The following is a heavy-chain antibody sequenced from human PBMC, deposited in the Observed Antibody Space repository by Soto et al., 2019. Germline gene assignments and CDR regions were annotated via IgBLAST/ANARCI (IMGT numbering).Heavy chain of an antibody. CDR3: ARSGEHPFHH. CDR2: ISPLKGNT. D-gene: IGHD6-25*01. J-gene: IGHJ4*02. V-gene: IGHV1-18*01. CDR1: GYTFTNYV. Sequence: QVQLIQSAGEVKKPGASVKVSCKASGYTFTNYVIHWIRQAPGQGLEWMAWISPLKGNTNYAQKVQGRVTVTTDTSTNTVYMHLSGLRSDDTALYFCARSGEHPFHHWGQGSLVTV.